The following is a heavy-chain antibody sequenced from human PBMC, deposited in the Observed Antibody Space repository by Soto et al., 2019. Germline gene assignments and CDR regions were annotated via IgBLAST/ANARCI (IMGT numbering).Heavy chain of an antibody. Sequence: GGALRLSCAASGFTFSSYGMHWVRQAPGTGLEWVAVISYDGSNKYYADSVKGRFTISRDNSKNTLYLQMNSLRAEDTAVYYCAKARRRYSGYDPPYYYYGMDVWGQGTTVTVSS. CDR2: ISYDGSNK. J-gene: IGHJ6*02. CDR1: GFTFSSYG. V-gene: IGHV3-30*18. CDR3: AKARRRYSGYDPPYYYYGMDV. D-gene: IGHD5-12*01.